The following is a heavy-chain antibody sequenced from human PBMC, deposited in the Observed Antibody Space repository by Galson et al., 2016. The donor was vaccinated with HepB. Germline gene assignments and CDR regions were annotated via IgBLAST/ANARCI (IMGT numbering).Heavy chain of an antibody. Sequence: QSGAEVKKPGESLKISCKGAGYTFSNHWIVWVRQMPGKGLEWMGKIDPSDSFTNYSPSIQGHVTFSIDKSITTAYLHWSSRRASDPPIYYCAKVRQGNDYVWGGGLGASDIWGQGTKVIVSS. CDR1: GYTFSNHW. V-gene: IGHV5-10-1*01. D-gene: IGHD3-16*01. CDR2: IDPSDSFT. J-gene: IGHJ3*02. CDR3: AKVRQGNDYVWGGGLGASDI.